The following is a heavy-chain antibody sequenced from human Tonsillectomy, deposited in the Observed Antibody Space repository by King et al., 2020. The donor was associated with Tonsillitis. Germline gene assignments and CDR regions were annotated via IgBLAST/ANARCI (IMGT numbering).Heavy chain of an antibody. Sequence: VQLVESGGGVVQPGGSLRLSCAASGFTFSSYGMHWVRQAPGKGLEWVAFIRYDGSNKYYADSVKGRFTISRDNSKNTLYLQMNSLRAEDTAVYYCATTVTTDFDYCGQGTLVTVSS. CDR3: ATTVTTDFDY. CDR1: GFTFSSYG. CDR2: IRYDGSNK. J-gene: IGHJ4*02. V-gene: IGHV3-30*02. D-gene: IGHD4-17*01.